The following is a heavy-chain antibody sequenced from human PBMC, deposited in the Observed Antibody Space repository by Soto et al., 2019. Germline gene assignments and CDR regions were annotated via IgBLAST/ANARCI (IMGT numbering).Heavy chain of an antibody. V-gene: IGHV2-5*02. CDR3: AHRVLRTVFGLVTTTAIYFDF. D-gene: IGHD3-3*01. CDR1: GFSLTTSGVG. CDR2: IYWDDDK. J-gene: IGHJ4*02. Sequence: QITLNESGPTPVNPRQTLTLTCTFSGFSLTTSGVGVGWIRQSPGKAPEWLALIYWDDDKRYRPSLKSRLTITKDTSKNQVFLTMADLDPADTATYYCAHRVLRTVFGLVTTTAIYFDFWGQGTPVAVSS.